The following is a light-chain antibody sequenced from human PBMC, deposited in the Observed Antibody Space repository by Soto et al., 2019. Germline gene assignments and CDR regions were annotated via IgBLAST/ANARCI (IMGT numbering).Light chain of an antibody. Sequence: VLTQTPLSSPVTLAQPASISCRSSQSLVYSDGNTYLSGLQQRPGQPPRLLIYQVSNRFSGVPDRFSGRGAGTDFTLKISRVEAEDVGVYSCIQFSHFPRTFGQGTKVEIK. CDR3: IQFSHFPRT. J-gene: IGKJ1*01. CDR1: QSLVYSDGNTY. V-gene: IGKV2-24*01. CDR2: QVS.